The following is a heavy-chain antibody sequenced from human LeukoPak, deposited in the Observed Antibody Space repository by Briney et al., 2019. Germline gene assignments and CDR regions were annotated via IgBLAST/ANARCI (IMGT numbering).Heavy chain of an antibody. Sequence: SETLSLTCTVSGGSISSSGYYWGWIRQPPGKGLEWIGSIYYSGSTYYNPSLKSRVTISVDTSKNQFSPKLNSVTAADTAVYYCARGDDVWFDPWGRGTLVTVSS. CDR2: IYYSGST. V-gene: IGHV4-39*07. J-gene: IGHJ5*02. D-gene: IGHD1-1*01. CDR3: ARGDDVWFDP. CDR1: GGSISSSGYY.